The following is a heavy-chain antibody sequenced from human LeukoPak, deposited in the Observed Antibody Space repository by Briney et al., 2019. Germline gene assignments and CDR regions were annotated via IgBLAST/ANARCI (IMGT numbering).Heavy chain of an antibody. D-gene: IGHD6-13*01. CDR1: GGTFSSYA. V-gene: IGHV1-69*01. CDR2: IIPIFGTA. J-gene: IGHJ4*02. Sequence: SVKVSCKASGGTFSSYAISWVRQAPGQGLEWMGGIIPIFGTANYAQKFQGRVTITADESTSTAYMELSSPRSEDTAVYYCARGDIAAAGTSTPADYWGQGTLVTVSS. CDR3: ARGDIAAAGTSTPADY.